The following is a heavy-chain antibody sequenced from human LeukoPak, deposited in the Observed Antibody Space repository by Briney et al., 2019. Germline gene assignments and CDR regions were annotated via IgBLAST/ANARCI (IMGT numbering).Heavy chain of an antibody. V-gene: IGHV3-23*01. CDR3: AKDVSRSTSCYNY. CDR2: ISGSGGST. J-gene: IGHJ4*02. CDR1: GFTFSSYA. D-gene: IGHD2-2*01. Sequence: PGGSLRLSCAASGFTFSSYAMSWVRQAPGKGLEWVSAISGSGGSTYYADSVRGRFTISRDNSKNTLYLQMNSLRAEDTAVYYCAKDVSRSTSCYNYWGQGTLVTVSS.